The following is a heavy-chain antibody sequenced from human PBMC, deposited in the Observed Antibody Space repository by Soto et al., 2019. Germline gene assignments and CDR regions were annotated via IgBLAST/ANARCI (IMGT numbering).Heavy chain of an antibody. CDR1: GYTFTSYS. CDR2: ISAYNGNT. J-gene: IGHJ5*01. Sequence: QVQLVQSGAEVKKPGASVKVSCKASGYTFTSYSISWVRQAPGQGLEWMGWISAYNGNTNYAQKLQGRPNMATDTYTGLTYLALRAPRFDDTALSYRATHLPPYHSRGQGTLVPVSS. CDR3: ATHLPPYHS. V-gene: IGHV1-18*01.